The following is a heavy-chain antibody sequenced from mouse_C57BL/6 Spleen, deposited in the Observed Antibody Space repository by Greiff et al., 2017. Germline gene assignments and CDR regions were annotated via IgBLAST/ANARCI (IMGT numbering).Heavy chain of an antibody. D-gene: IGHD2-2*01. CDR2: FYPGSGNT. J-gene: IGHJ4*01. Sequence: VQLMESGAELVRPGASVKMSCKASGYTFTDYYITWVKQRPGQGLEWIARFYPGSGNTYYNEKFKGKATLTAEKSSSTAYMQLSSLTSEDSAVYFCARGYHDLYWGQGTSVTVSS. V-gene: IGHV1-76*01. CDR3: ARGYHDLY. CDR1: GYTFTDYY.